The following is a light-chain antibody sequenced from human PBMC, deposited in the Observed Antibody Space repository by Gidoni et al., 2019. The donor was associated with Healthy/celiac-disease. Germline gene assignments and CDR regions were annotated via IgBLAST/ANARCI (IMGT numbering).Light chain of an antibody. Sequence: EIVLTQSPGTLSLSPGERATLSCRASQSVSSSYLAWYQQKPGQAPRLLIYGASSRATGIPDFTLTISRLEPEDFAVYYCQQYGSSPLLTFXGXTKVEIK. CDR1: QSVSSSY. CDR2: GAS. J-gene: IGKJ4*01. CDR3: QQYGSSPLLT. V-gene: IGKV3-20*01.